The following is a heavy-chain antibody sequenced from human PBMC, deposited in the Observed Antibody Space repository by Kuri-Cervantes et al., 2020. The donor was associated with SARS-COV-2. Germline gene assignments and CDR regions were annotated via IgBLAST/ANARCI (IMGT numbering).Heavy chain of an antibody. CDR3: ERFGSITIFGVPPPLGYYYYGMDG. V-gene: IGHV1-18*01. CDR1: GYTFTSYG. D-gene: IGHD3-3*01. CDR2: ISAYNGNT. Sequence: ASVKVSCKASGYTFTSYGISWVRQAPGQGLEWMGWISAYNGNTNYAQKLQGRVTMTTDTSTSTAYMELRSLRSDDTAVYYCERFGSITIFGVPPPLGYYYYGMDGWGQGTTVTVSS. J-gene: IGHJ6*02.